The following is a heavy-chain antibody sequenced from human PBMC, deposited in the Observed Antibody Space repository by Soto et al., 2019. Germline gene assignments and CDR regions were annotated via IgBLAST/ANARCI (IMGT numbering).Heavy chain of an antibody. D-gene: IGHD3-22*01. J-gene: IGHJ4*02. V-gene: IGHV4-30-2*01. Sequence: PSETLSVTCAVSGGSISSGGYSWSWIRQPPGKGLEWIGYIYHSGSTYYNPSLKSRVTISVDRSKNQFSLKLSSVTAADTAVYYCAREVTYYYDSSGYFDYWGQGTLVTVSS. CDR3: AREVTYYYDSSGYFDY. CDR1: GGSISSGGYS. CDR2: IYHSGST.